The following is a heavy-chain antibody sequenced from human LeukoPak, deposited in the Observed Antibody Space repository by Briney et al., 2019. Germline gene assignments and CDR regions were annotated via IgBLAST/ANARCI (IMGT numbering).Heavy chain of an antibody. CDR1: GGXFSTYY. CDR2: IYTTGST. V-gene: IGHV4-4*08. CDR3: ARLRRLRDGYNAFDI. D-gene: IGHD5-24*01. Sequence: SETLSLTCTVSGGXFSTYYCSWIRQPPGKRQEWLGGIYTTGSTNYNPSLESRVTISVDTSKKQFSLKLRSVTAADTAVYYCARLRRLRDGYNAFDIWGQGRMVTVSS. J-gene: IGHJ3*02.